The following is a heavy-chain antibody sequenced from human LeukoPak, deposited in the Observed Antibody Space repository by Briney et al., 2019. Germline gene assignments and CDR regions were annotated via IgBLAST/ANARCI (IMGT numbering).Heavy chain of an antibody. CDR1: GLTFEDYT. D-gene: IGHD2-15*01. V-gene: IGHV3-43*01. CDR2: INWDGVST. J-gene: IGHJ4*02. CDR3: ARSGLNRFDY. Sequence: PGGSLRLSCAASGLTFEDYTMHWVRHAPGKGLEWVSLINWDGVSTYYADSVKGRLSISRDNSKKTLYLQMNSLRAEDTAAYYCARSGLNRFDYWGRGTLVSVSS.